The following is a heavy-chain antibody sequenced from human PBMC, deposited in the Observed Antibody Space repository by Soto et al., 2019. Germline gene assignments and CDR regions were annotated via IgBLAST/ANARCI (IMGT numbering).Heavy chain of an antibody. CDR1: GGTFSSYA. Sequence: SVKVSCKASGGTFSSYAISWVRQAPGQGLEWMGGIIPIFGTANYAQKFQGRVTITADESTSTAYMELSSLRSEDTAVYYCGRAYCSGGSCHDRFYYYYGMDVWGQGTTVTVSS. J-gene: IGHJ6*02. CDR2: IIPIFGTA. V-gene: IGHV1-69*13. D-gene: IGHD2-15*01. CDR3: GRAYCSGGSCHDRFYYYYGMDV.